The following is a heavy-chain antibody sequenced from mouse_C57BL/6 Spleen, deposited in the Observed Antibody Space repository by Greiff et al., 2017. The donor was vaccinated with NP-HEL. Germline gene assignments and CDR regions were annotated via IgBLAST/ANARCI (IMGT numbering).Heavy chain of an antibody. D-gene: IGHD1-1*01. CDR3: VGGYGSSYGYCDV. V-gene: IGHV14-2*01. CDR2: IDPEDGET. CDR1: GFNIKDYY. J-gene: IGHJ1*03. Sequence: EVQLQQSGAELVKPGASVKLSCTASGFNIKDYYMHWVKQRTEQGLEWIGRIDPEDGETKYAPKFQGKATITANTSSNTAYLQLSSLTSEDTAVYYCVGGYGSSYGYCDVWGTGTTVTVSA.